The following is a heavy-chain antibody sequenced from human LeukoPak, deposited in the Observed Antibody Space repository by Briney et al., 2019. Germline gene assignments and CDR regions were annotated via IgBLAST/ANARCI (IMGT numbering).Heavy chain of an antibody. CDR1: GFTFSDYY. CDR3: AIEARYSSGWYRRNYFDY. Sequence: PGGPLRLSCAASGFTFSDYYMSWIRQAPGKGLEWVSYISSSGSTIYYADSVKGRFTISRDNAKNSLYLQMNSLRAEDTAVYYCAIEARYSSGWYRRNYFDYWGQGTLVTVSS. D-gene: IGHD6-19*01. CDR2: ISSSGSTI. J-gene: IGHJ4*02. V-gene: IGHV3-11*01.